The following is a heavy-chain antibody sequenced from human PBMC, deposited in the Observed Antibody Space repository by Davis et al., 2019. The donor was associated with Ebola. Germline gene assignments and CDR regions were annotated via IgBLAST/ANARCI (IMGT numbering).Heavy chain of an antibody. CDR3: AREAGGYCSGGSCHSFDY. V-gene: IGHV1-69*08. CDR2: VIPILGTA. CDR1: GVTLTSYS. Sequence: AASVKVSCKASGVTLTSYSINWVRQAPGQGLEWIGGVIPILGTAKNAQKFQGRVTITADKSTSTAYMELSSLRSEDTAVYYCAREAGGYCSGGSCHSFDYWGQGTLVTVSS. J-gene: IGHJ4*02. D-gene: IGHD2-15*01.